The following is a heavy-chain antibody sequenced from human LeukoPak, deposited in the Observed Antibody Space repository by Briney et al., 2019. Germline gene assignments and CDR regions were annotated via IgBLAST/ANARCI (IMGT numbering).Heavy chain of an antibody. D-gene: IGHD3-22*01. V-gene: IGHV3-33*01. CDR1: GFTFSSYG. CDR3: ARNYYDSSVRTYYFDY. J-gene: IGHJ4*02. CDR2: IWYDGSNK. Sequence: GGSLRLSCTASGFTFSSYGMHWVRQAPGQGLEWVAVIWYDGSNKYYADSVKGRFTISRDNSKNTLYLQMNSLRAEDTAVYYCARNYYDSSVRTYYFDYWGQGTLVTVSS.